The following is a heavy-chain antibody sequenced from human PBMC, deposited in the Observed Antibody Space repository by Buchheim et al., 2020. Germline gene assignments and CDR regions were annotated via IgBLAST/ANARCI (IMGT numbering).Heavy chain of an antibody. CDR2: ITYDGSNK. J-gene: IGHJ4*02. Sequence: QVQLVESGGGVVQPGRSLRLSCAASGFTFSSYGMHWVRQAPGKGLEWVAVITYDGSNKYYADSVKGRFTISRDNSKNTLYLQMNSLRAEDTAVYYCAKELYSGYDFRAQDYWGQGTL. CDR3: AKELYSGYDFRAQDY. CDR1: GFTFSSYG. V-gene: IGHV3-30*18. D-gene: IGHD5-12*01.